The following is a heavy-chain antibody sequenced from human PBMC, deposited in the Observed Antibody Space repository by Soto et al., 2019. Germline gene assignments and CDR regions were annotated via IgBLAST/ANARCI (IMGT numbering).Heavy chain of an antibody. Sequence: GGSLRLSCTASGFTFDDYAMHWVRQGPGQGLEWVSGISWNSGSVGYADSVKGRFTISRDNTRKSLYLQMNSLRPEDTAFYYCAIDGLSGNSTNWFDPWGQGSLVTVSS. V-gene: IGHV3-9*01. CDR2: ISWNSGSV. J-gene: IGHJ5*02. CDR3: AIDGLSGNSTNWFDP. CDR1: GFTFDDYA. D-gene: IGHD3-10*01.